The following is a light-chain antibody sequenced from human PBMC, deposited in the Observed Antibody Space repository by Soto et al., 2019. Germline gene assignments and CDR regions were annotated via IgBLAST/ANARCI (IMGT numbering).Light chain of an antibody. CDR1: SSDVGGYNY. CDR2: EVS. V-gene: IGLV2-14*01. CDR3: SSYTSSSTVV. J-gene: IGLJ2*01. Sequence: QSALTQPASVSGSPGQSITISCTGTSSDVGGYNYVSWYQQHPGKAPKLMIYEVSNRPSGVSNRFSGSKSGNTASLTISGLQAVDEADYYCSSYTSSSTVVFGGGTKFTVL.